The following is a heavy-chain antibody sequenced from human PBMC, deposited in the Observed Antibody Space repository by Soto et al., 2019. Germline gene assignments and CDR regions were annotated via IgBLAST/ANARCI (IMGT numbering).Heavy chain of an antibody. CDR3: AREGRSAAPQAGFDL. Sequence: SETLSLTCTFSGNSISTGAYYWSWLRQHPVKGLEWIGHIFYSGNTHYSPSLESRVTISVDTSKNQFSIKLTSVTAADTAVYYCAREGRSAAPQAGFDLWGQGTLVTVSS. V-gene: IGHV4-31*03. J-gene: IGHJ4*02. D-gene: IGHD3-10*01. CDR1: GNSISTGAYY. CDR2: IFYSGNT.